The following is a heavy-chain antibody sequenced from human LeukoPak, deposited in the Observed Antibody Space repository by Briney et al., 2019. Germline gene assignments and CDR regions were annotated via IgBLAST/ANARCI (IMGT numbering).Heavy chain of an antibody. J-gene: IGHJ4*02. V-gene: IGHV3-33*01. CDR1: GFTFSSYG. D-gene: IGHD6-19*01. CDR2: IWYDGSNK. CDR3: ARRSAVARNYYFDY. Sequence: GRSLRLSCAASGFTFSSYGMHWVRQAPGKGLEWVAVIWYDGSNKYYADSVKGRFTISRDNSKNTLYLQMNSLRAEDTAVYYCARRSAVARNYYFDYWGRGTLVTVSS.